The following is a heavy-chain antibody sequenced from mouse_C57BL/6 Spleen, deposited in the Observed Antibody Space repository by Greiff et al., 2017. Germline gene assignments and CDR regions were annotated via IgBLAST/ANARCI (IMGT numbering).Heavy chain of an antibody. V-gene: IGHV1-50*01. D-gene: IGHD3-2*02. CDR3: ARSGDNWFAY. Sequence: QVQLQQPGAELVKPGASVKLSCKASGYTFTSYWMQWVKQRPGQGLEWIGEIDPSDSYTNYNQKFKGKATLTVDTSSSTAYMQLSSLTSEDSAVYYCARSGDNWFAYWGQGTLVTVSA. J-gene: IGHJ3*01. CDR1: GYTFTSYW. CDR2: IDPSDSYT.